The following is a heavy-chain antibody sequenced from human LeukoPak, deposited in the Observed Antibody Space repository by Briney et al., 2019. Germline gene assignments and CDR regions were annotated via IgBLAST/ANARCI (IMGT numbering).Heavy chain of an antibody. CDR2: INPNSGGT. D-gene: IGHD6-19*01. J-gene: IGHJ4*02. CDR3: ARGLRYSSGSRKSPVGY. Sequence: ASVKVSCKASGYTFTGYYMHWVRQAPGQGLEWMGWINPNSGGTNYAQKFQGRVTMTRDTSISTAYMELSRLRSDDTAVYYCARGLRYSSGSRKSPVGYWGQGTLVTVSS. CDR1: GYTFTGYY. V-gene: IGHV1-2*02.